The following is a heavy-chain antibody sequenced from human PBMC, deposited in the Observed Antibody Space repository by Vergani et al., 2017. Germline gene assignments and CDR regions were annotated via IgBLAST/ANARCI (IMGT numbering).Heavy chain of an antibody. D-gene: IGHD2-8*01. J-gene: IGHJ4*02. Sequence: QVQLQQWGAGLLKPSETLSLTCAVYGGSFSGYYWSWIRQPPGKGLEWIGEINHSGSTNYNPSLKSRVTISVDTSKNQFSLKLSPVTAADTAVYYCARGHGRLMVYAILRGGFDYWGQGTLVTVSS. CDR1: GGSFSGYY. CDR2: INHSGST. V-gene: IGHV4-34*01. CDR3: ARGHGRLMVYAILRGGFDY.